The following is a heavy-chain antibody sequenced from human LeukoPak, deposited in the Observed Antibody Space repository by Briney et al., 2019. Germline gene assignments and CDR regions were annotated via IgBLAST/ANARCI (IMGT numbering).Heavy chain of an antibody. Sequence: GASVKVSCKASGYTFTSYYMHWVRQAPGQGLEWMGIINPSGGSTSYAQKLQGRVTVSTDTSTSTAYMELRSLRSEDTAVYYCARGVVVAATGFDYWGQGTLVTVSS. D-gene: IGHD2-15*01. CDR2: INPSGGST. J-gene: IGHJ4*02. CDR3: ARGVVVAATGFDY. V-gene: IGHV1-46*01. CDR1: GYTFTSYY.